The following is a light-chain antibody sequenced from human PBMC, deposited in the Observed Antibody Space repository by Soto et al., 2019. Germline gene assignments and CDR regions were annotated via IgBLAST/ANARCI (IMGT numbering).Light chain of an antibody. J-gene: IGKJ3*01. CDR2: DAS. CDR1: QSVSSY. V-gene: IGKV3-11*01. Sequence: EIVLTQSPATLSLSPGERATLSCRASQSVSSYLAWYQQKPGQAPRLLIYDASNRATGIPARFSGSGSGTDFTLTISSLEPEDFAVYYCQQRSNWPGVTFGPGTKVAIK. CDR3: QQRSNWPGVT.